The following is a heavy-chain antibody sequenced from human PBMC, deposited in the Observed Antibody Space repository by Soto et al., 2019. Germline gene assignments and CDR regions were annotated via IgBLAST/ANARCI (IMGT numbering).Heavy chain of an antibody. CDR2: IGTLFDR. J-gene: IGHJ5*02. Sequence: EVQLVESGGGMVQTGGSLRLSCVASGFNFETHDMHWVRQVTGKGLEWVAGIGTLFDRFYPDSVKGRFTISRENAKTSVYLQMTKLRTGDTGVYYCARGRSKDFVSSPPPMFDPRGQGTLVTVSS. V-gene: IGHV3-13*01. CDR3: ARGRSKDFVSSPPPMFDP. CDR1: GFNFETHD.